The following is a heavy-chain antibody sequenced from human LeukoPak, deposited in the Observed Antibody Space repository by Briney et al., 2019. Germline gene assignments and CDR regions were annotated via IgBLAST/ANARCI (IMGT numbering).Heavy chain of an antibody. V-gene: IGHV3-11*04. D-gene: IGHD3-10*01. CDR3: ARGINYYGSGSPSHYFDY. Sequence: GGSLRLSCAASGFTFSDYYMSWICQAPGKGLEWVSYISSSGSTIYYADSVKGRFTISRDNAKNSLYLQMNSLRAEDTAVYYCARGINYYGSGSPSHYFDYWGQGTLLTVSS. CDR2: ISSSGSTI. J-gene: IGHJ4*02. CDR1: GFTFSDYY.